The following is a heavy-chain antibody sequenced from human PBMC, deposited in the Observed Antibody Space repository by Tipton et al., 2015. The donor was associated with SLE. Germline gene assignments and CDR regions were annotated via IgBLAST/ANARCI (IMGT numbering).Heavy chain of an antibody. V-gene: IGHV4-34*01. D-gene: IGHD6-19*01. CDR2: IYHSGST. J-gene: IGHJ4*02. CDR1: GGSFSGYY. Sequence: TLSLTCAVYGGSFSGYYWSWIRQPPGKGLEWIGSIYHSGSTYYNPSLKSRVTISVDTSKNQFSLKLSSVTAADTAVYYCARDPSSGWYGDCFDYWGQGTLVTVSS. CDR3: ARDPSSGWYGDCFDY.